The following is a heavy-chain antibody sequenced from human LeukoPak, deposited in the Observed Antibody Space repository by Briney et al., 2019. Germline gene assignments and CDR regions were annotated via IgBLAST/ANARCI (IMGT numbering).Heavy chain of an antibody. Sequence: SETLSLTCTVSGGSISSHYWSWIRQPPGKGLEWIAYLFDSVNTKDNPSLQSRLTLSADTSKNQFSLKLTSVTAADTAVYYCAREAFGVFGVVKPIHYWGQGILVTVSA. CDR2: LFDSVNT. J-gene: IGHJ4*02. D-gene: IGHD3-3*01. V-gene: IGHV4-59*11. CDR1: GGSISSHY. CDR3: AREAFGVFGVVKPIHY.